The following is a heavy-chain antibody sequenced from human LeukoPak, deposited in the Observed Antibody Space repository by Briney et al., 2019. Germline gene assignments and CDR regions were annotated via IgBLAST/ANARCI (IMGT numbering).Heavy chain of an antibody. CDR2: IKQDGSKK. D-gene: IGHD1-14*01. V-gene: IGHV3-7*03. CDR1: GFTFSDYW. CDR3: ARRYFDY. J-gene: IGHJ4*02. Sequence: GGSLRLSCAASGFTFSDYWMQWVRQAPGKGLEWVANIKQDGSKKYYADSVKGRFTISRDNAKNSLFLQMNSLRPEDTAIYYCARRYFDYWGQGTLVTVSS.